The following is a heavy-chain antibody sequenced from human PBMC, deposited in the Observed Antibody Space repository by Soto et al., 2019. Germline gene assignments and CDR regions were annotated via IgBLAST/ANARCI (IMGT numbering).Heavy chain of an antibody. CDR1: GFTFSSYA. D-gene: IGHD4-17*01. CDR3: AKGGLSHYGDYVYDY. V-gene: IGHV3-23*01. Sequence: GGSLRLSCAASGFTFSSYAMSWVRQAPGKGLEWVSAFSGSGGSTYYADSVKGRFTISRDNSKNTLYLQMNSLRAEDTAVYYCAKGGLSHYGDYVYDYWGQGTLVTVSS. J-gene: IGHJ4*02. CDR2: FSGSGGST.